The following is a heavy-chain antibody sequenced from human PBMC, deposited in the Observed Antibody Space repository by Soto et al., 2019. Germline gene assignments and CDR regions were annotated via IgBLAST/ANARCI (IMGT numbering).Heavy chain of an antibody. CDR1: GGSISSYY. J-gene: IGHJ6*02. CDR3: VRQGFGPLHGLVDV. CDR2: VHHSWGS. V-gene: IGHV4-59*08. Sequence: QVQLQESGPGLVKPSETLSLSCTVSGGSISSYYWSWFRQSPGKRVEWIGYVHHSWGSSYNPSLLVRAATALDPSKSQFSLEVASVAATDPAVYYCVRQGFGPLHGLVDVWGQGTTVTVSS. D-gene: IGHD3-10*01.